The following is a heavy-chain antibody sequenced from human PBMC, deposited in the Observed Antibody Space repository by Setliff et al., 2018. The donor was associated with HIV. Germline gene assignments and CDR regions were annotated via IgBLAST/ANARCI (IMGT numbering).Heavy chain of an antibody. Sequence: PGGSLRLSCAASGFTVSNAYMSWVRQAPGRGLEWVSGIHSGGSTYYADSVKGRFIISRDNSKNTLYLQMTSLRAEDTAVYYCARESTAMGLDNWGPGTLVTVSS. J-gene: IGHJ4*02. CDR1: GFTVSNAY. CDR2: IHSGGST. D-gene: IGHD5-18*01. CDR3: ARESTAMGLDN. V-gene: IGHV3-66*01.